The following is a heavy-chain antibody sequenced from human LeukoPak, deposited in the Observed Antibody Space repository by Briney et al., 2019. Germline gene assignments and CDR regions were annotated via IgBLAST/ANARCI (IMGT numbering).Heavy chain of an antibody. CDR2: ISYDGSNK. J-gene: IGHJ4*02. CDR3: AKVTDFWSGYYTGDLGY. Sequence: PGGSLRLSCAASGFAFSSYGMHWVRQAPGKGLEWVAVISYDGSNKYYADSVKGRFTISRDNSKNTLYLQMNSLRAEDTAVYYCAKVTDFWSGYYTGDLGYWGQGTLVTVSS. V-gene: IGHV3-30*18. CDR1: GFAFSSYG. D-gene: IGHD3-3*01.